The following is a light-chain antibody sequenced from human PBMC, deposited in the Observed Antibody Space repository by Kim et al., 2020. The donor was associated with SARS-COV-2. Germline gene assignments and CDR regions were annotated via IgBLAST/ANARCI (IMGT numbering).Light chain of an antibody. CDR2: LNSAGSH. CDR3: QTWGTGIRV. J-gene: IGLJ2*01. Sequence: QLVLTQSPSASASLGASVKLACTLSSGHSSYVIAWHQQQPEKGPRYLMKLNSAGSHSKGDGIPDRFSGSSSGAERYLIISSLQPEDEADYYCQTWGTGIRVFGGGTQLTVL. V-gene: IGLV4-69*01. CDR1: SGHSSYV.